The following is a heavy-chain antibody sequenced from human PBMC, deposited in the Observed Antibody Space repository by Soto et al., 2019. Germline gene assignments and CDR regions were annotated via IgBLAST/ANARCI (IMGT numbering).Heavy chain of an antibody. CDR3: AKALRPSLNFFYYMDV. J-gene: IGHJ6*03. CDR2: LGGNGFTT. D-gene: IGHD2-2*01. CDR1: GLTFGSYA. V-gene: IGHV3-23*01. Sequence: EVQLLESGGGLVQPGGSLRLSCVASGLTFGSYAMSWVRQAPEKGPEWVAILGGNGFTTYYADSVKGRFTISGDKSKSTLFLQMNSLRADDTGVYYCAKALRPSLNFFYYMDVWGRGTAVTVSS.